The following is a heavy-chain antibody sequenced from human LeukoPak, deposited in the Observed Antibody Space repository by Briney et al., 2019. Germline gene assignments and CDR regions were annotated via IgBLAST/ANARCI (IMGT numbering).Heavy chain of an antibody. CDR3: AGRRFGSSGFLRDYYYGMDV. D-gene: IGHD3-22*01. J-gene: IGHJ6*02. CDR1: GGSISSSSYY. V-gene: IGHV4-39*07. CDR2: IYYSGST. Sequence: SETLSLTCTVSGGSISSSSYYWGWIRQPPGKGLEWIGSIYYSGSTYYNPSLKSRVTISVDTSKNQFSLKLSSVTAADTAVYYCAGRRFGSSGFLRDYYYGMDVWGQGTTVTVSS.